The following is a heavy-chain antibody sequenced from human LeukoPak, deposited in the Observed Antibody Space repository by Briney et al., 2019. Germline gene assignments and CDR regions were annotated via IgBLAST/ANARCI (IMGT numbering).Heavy chain of an antibody. J-gene: IGHJ4*02. CDR2: INAGNGNT. CDR3: ARSRGVPAAAFDY. Sequence: GASVKVSCKASGYTFTSYAMHWVRQAPGQRLEWMGWINAGNGNTKYSQKFRGRVTITRDTSASTAYMELSSLRSEDTAVYYCARSRGVPAAAFDYWGQGTLVTVSS. CDR1: GYTFTSYA. D-gene: IGHD2-2*01. V-gene: IGHV1-3*01.